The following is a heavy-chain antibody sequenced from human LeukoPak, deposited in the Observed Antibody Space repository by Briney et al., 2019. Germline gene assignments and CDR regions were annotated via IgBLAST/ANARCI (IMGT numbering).Heavy chain of an antibody. D-gene: IGHD5-18*01. CDR1: GFTFSSYG. J-gene: IGHJ4*02. V-gene: IGHV3-23*01. CDR3: ASGGESGYSYGYEADY. Sequence: GGSLRLSCAASGFTFSSYGMSWVRQAPGKGLEWVSAISGSGGSTYYADSVEGRFTISRDNSKNTLYLQMNSLRAEDTAVYYCASGGESGYSYGYEADYWGQGTLVTVSS. CDR2: ISGSGGST.